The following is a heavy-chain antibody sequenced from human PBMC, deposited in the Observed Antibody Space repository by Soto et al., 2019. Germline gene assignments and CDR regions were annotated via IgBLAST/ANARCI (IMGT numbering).Heavy chain of an antibody. CDR3: ARDKGRVNLGGNYYYGMDV. D-gene: IGHD6-13*01. CDR1: GGTFGNSA. Sequence: QVQLVQSGAEVKKPGSSVTVSCKASGGTFGNSAISWVRQAPGQGLEWRGGIIPIFPTPDYAQKFQGRVTANTDESQGTVYLGLTTPGTEDTAVFYRARDKGRVNLGGNYYYGMDVWGQGTTVTVSS. CDR2: IIPIFPTP. V-gene: IGHV1-69*05. J-gene: IGHJ6*02.